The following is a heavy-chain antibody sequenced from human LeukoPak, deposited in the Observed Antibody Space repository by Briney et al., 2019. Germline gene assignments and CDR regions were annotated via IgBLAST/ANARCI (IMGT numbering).Heavy chain of an antibody. CDR2: ISSSSSSTI. CDR1: GFTFSGYS. D-gene: IGHD3-10*01. V-gene: IGHV3-48*01. J-gene: IGHJ4*02. Sequence: PGGSLRLSCAASGFTFSGYSMNWVRQAPGKGLEWVSYISSSSSSTIYYADSVKGRFTISRDNAKNSLYLQMNSLRAEDTAVYYCARGHGSGSYYPDYWGQGTLVTVSS. CDR3: ARGHGSGSYYPDY.